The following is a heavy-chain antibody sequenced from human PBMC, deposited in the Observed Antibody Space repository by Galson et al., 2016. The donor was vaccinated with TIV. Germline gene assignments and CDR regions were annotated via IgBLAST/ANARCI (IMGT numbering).Heavy chain of an antibody. J-gene: IGHJ4*02. CDR1: GFTFSTYA. V-gene: IGHV3-23*01. D-gene: IGHD5-12*01. CDR2: ISGSGGDT. Sequence: SLRLSCAASGFTFSTYAMSWVRRAPEKGLEWVSSISGSGGDTYYADSVKGRFTISRDNSKNTVYLQMNSLIADDTAFYYCAKNSEWLRWYYFDYWGQGTLVTVSS. CDR3: AKNSEWLRWYYFDY.